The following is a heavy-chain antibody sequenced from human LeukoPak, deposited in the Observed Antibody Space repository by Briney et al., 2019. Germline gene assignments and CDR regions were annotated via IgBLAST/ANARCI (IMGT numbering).Heavy chain of an antibody. J-gene: IGHJ3*02. V-gene: IGHV4-39*01. CDR1: GGSISTTSDY. CDR2: VLYSGET. D-gene: IGHD5-24*01. CDR3: AREDGDNSDNAFDI. Sequence: SETLSLTCTVSGGSISTTSDYWGWIRQPPGKGLEWIGSVLYSGETFYNPSLKTRVTVFVDTSKDQFSLQLRSVTASDTAVYYCAREDGDNSDNAFDIWGRGTMVTVSS.